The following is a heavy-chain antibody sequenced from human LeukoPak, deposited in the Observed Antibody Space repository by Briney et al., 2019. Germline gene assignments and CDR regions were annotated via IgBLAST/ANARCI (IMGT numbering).Heavy chain of an antibody. V-gene: IGHV1-2*06. CDR2: IIPNNGIT. CDR1: GYTFTNYY. Sequence: ASVKVSCKASGYTFTNYYIHWVRQAPGQGLEWVGRIIPNNGITKYAQKFRDRVTMTRDTSINTASMELSSLTSDDTAVYYCAREKSTAPGYYYYGMDVWGQGTTVTVSS. CDR3: AREKSTAPGYYYYGMDV. D-gene: IGHD5-18*01. J-gene: IGHJ6*02.